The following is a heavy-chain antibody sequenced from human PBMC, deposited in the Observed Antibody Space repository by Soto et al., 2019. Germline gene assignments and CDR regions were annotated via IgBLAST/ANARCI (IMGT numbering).Heavy chain of an antibody. Sequence: ASVKVSCKASGYTFTSYAMHWVRQAPGQRLEWMGWINAGNGNTKYSQKFQGRVTITRDTSASTAYMELSSLRSEDTAVYYCARSGYYDSSGYYARAEYFQHWGQGTLVTVSS. D-gene: IGHD3-22*01. V-gene: IGHV1-3*01. CDR2: INAGNGNT. J-gene: IGHJ1*01. CDR3: ARSGYYDSSGYYARAEYFQH. CDR1: GYTFTSYA.